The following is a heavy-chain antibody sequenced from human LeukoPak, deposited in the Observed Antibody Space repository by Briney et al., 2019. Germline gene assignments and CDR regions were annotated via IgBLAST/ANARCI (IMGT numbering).Heavy chain of an antibody. CDR3: ARTMVGDAYDAFDI. V-gene: IGHV3-53*01. J-gene: IGHJ3*02. Sequence: PGGSLRLSCAASGFTFSSYSMNWVRQAPGKGLEWVSVLYSRGTTYYADSVKGRFTISRDNSKNSLYLQMNSLRVEDTAVYYCARTMVGDAYDAFDIWGQGTMVTVSS. CDR2: LYSRGTT. D-gene: IGHD2-15*01. CDR1: GFTFSSYS.